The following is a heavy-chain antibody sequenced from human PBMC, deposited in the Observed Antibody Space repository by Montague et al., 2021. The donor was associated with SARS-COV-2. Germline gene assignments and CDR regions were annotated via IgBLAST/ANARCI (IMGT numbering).Heavy chain of an antibody. Sequence: SETLSLTCAVSGGSFSGYYWSWIRQPPGKGLEWIGEINHSGSTNYNPSLKSRVTISVDTSKNQFSLKLSSVTAADTAVYYCARGHYSGSRCGIRYYFDYWGQGTLVTVSS. D-gene: IGHD6-13*01. CDR3: ARGHYSGSRCGIRYYFDY. CDR2: INHSGST. J-gene: IGHJ4*03. V-gene: IGHV4-34*01. CDR1: GGSFSGYY.